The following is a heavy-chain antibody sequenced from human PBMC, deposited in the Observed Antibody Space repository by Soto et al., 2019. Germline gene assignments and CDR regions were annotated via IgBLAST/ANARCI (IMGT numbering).Heavy chain of an antibody. V-gene: IGHV1-2*02. J-gene: IGHJ6*02. Sequence: QVQLVQSGAEVKQPGASVKVSCKASGYTFSVYHLHWVRQAPGQGLEWMGWVYPSSGGTSYAQRFEGRVTMTRDTSINTAYIELSRLTSDGTAVYYCAKELQRGLDVWGQGTTVIVSS. D-gene: IGHD1-7*01. CDR2: VYPSSGGT. CDR3: AKELQRGLDV. CDR1: GYTFSVYH.